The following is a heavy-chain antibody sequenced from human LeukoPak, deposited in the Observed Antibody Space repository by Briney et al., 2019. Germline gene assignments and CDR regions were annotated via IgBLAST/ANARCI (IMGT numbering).Heavy chain of an antibody. CDR3: AKHGQWLVYTQH. V-gene: IGHV4-39*01. Sequence: SETLSLTCTVSGASISTNNYRAWIRQPPGKGLEWIGGILYSGITYYNPSLKSRVTVSVDTSKNQFSLKLGSVTAADTAIYYCAKHGQWLVYTQHWGRGTLVTVSP. CDR2: ILYSGIT. D-gene: IGHD6-19*01. J-gene: IGHJ4*02. CDR1: GASISTNNY.